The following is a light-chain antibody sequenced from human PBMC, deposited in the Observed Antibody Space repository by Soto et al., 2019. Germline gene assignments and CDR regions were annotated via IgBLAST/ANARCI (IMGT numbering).Light chain of an antibody. Sequence: QSALTKPASVTGSPVHSITISCNGTSSDVGGYNYVSWYQQQPGKAPKIMIYEVTNRPSGVSNRFSGSKSGNTASLTISGLQAEGEADYYCCSYTTSNTRQIVFGTGTKVTVL. V-gene: IGLV2-14*01. CDR2: EVT. CDR3: CSYTTSNTRQIV. J-gene: IGLJ1*01. CDR1: SSDVGGYNY.